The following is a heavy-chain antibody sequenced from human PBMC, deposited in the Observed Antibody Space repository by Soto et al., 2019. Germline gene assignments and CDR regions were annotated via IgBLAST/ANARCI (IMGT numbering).Heavy chain of an antibody. CDR3: ARDTGEHPVRFDY. V-gene: IGHV1-69*01. D-gene: IGHD3-16*01. Sequence: QVQLVQSGAEVKKPGSSVKVSCKASGGTFSSYAITWVRQAPGQGLEWLGGFIPIFGTANYAQKFQGRVTITADESTSTVYMELSSLRSEDTAVYYCARDTGEHPVRFDYWGQGTLVTVSS. J-gene: IGHJ4*02. CDR1: GGTFSSYA. CDR2: FIPIFGTA.